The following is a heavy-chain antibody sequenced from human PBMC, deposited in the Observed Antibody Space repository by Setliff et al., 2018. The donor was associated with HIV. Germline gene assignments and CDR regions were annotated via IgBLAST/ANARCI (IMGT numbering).Heavy chain of an antibody. Sequence: SETLSLTCTVSGGSIRSYYWNWIRQPPGKGLEWIGYIYSSGSTNYNPSLKRRVTISVDTSKNQFSLKLTSVTAPDTAIYYCAGNDCGGGSCYGVDAFDIWGQGTMVTVSS. CDR2: IYSSGST. J-gene: IGHJ3*02. CDR3: AGNDCGGGSCYGVDAFDI. CDR1: GGSIRSYY. V-gene: IGHV4-59*08. D-gene: IGHD2-15*01.